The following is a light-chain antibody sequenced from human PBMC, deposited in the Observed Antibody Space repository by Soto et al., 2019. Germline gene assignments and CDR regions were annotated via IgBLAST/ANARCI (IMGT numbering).Light chain of an antibody. Sequence: EIVLTQSPATLSLSPGERATLSCRASQSVSSYLAWYQQKPGQAPRLLIYDASNRATGIPARFSGSGSGTDCTLTISSLEPEDFAVYYCQQRSNWPSFGGGTKVESK. CDR1: QSVSSY. CDR3: QQRSNWPS. V-gene: IGKV3-11*01. J-gene: IGKJ4*01. CDR2: DAS.